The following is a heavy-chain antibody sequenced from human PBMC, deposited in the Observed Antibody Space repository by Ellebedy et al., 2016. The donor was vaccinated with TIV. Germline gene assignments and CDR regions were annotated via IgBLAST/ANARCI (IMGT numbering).Heavy chain of an antibody. V-gene: IGHV1-3*01. D-gene: IGHD2-15*01. CDR1: GYSFTTCT. Sequence: AASVTVSCKASGYSFTTCTIHWVREAPGQRPEWMGWINPDNGYTKHSQKFQARVTITRDTFASTAYMELSSLRSEDTAVYHCARARGGCSGDGCYSDFDFWGQGTLVTVSS. CDR2: INPDNGYT. CDR3: ARARGGCSGDGCYSDFDF. J-gene: IGHJ4*02.